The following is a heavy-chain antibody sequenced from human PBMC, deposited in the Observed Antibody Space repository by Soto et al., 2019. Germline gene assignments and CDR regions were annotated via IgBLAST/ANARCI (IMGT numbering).Heavy chain of an antibody. J-gene: IGHJ5*02. Sequence: ASVKVSCKASGYTFTSYGISWVRQAPGQGLEWMGWISAYNGNTNYAQKLQGRVTMTTDTSTSTAYMELRSLRSDDTAVYYCARDTAVRGVITPRAPWFEPWGQGTLVTVSS. V-gene: IGHV1-18*01. CDR2: ISAYNGNT. CDR3: ARDTAVRGVITPRAPWFEP. D-gene: IGHD3-10*01. CDR1: GYTFTSYG.